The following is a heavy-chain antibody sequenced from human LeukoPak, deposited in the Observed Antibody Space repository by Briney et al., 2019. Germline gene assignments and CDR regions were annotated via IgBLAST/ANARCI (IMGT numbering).Heavy chain of an antibody. V-gene: IGHV1-46*01. D-gene: IGHD3-3*01. CDR2: INPSGGST. CDR1: GYTFTSYY. CDR3: ARDKRFLEWLPNWFDP. J-gene: IGHJ5*02. Sequence: ASVKVSCKASGYTFTSYYMHWVRQAPGQGLEWMGIINPSGGSTSYAQKLQGRVTMTTDTSTSTAYMELRSLRSDDTAVYYCARDKRFLEWLPNWFDPWGQGTLVTVSS.